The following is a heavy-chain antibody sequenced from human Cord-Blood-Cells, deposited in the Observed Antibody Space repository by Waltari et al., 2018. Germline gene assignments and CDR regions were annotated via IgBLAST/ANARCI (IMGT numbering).Heavy chain of an antibody. J-gene: IGHJ4*02. CDR1: GFTFSSYA. D-gene: IGHD6-19*01. Sequence: QVQLVESGGGVVQPGRSLRLSCAASGFTFSSYAMHWVRQAPGKGLEWVAGISYDGSNKYYADSVKGRFTISRDNSKNTLYLQMNSLRAEDTAVYYCARGEAVAGTSFDYWGQGTLVTVSS. CDR3: ARGEAVAGTSFDY. V-gene: IGHV3-30-3*01. CDR2: ISYDGSNK.